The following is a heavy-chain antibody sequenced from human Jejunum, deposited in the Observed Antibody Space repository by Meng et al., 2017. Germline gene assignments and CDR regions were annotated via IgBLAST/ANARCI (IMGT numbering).Heavy chain of an antibody. Sequence: QVQLVESGGGLVKPGGSLRLSCAASGFSSSDYYMTWIRQAPGKGLEWVSYISDSGTAISYRDSVKGRFTVSRDNAKNSLYLQMNSLRVEDTAVYYCARGGGYYLDYWGQGTLVTVSS. V-gene: IGHV3-11*01. J-gene: IGHJ4*02. CDR1: GFSSSDYY. CDR2: ISDSGTAI. D-gene: IGHD4-23*01. CDR3: ARGGGYYLDY.